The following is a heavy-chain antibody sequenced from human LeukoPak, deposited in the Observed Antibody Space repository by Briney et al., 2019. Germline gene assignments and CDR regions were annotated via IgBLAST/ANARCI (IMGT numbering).Heavy chain of an antibody. CDR3: ARVARDGYNYGQNYYYYYYMDV. D-gene: IGHD5-24*01. Sequence: HVASVRVSCKASGYTFTGNCMHWVRQAPGQGLEWMGWMNPNSGNTGYAQKFQGRVTMTRNTSISTAYMELSSLRSEDTAVYYCARVARDGYNYGQNYYYYYYMDVWGKGTTVTISS. J-gene: IGHJ6*03. V-gene: IGHV1-8*02. CDR2: MNPNSGNT. CDR1: GYTFTGNC.